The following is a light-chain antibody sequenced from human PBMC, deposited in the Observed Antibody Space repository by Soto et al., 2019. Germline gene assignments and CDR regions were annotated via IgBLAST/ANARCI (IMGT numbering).Light chain of an antibody. CDR3: SSYTTSSTVV. V-gene: IGLV2-14*01. CDR1: SSDVGNYNY. CDR2: EVS. Sequence: QSALTQPASVSGSPGQSITISCTGTSSDVGNYNYVSWYQQHPGKVPKLMIYEVSHRPSGVSNRFSGSKSGNTASLTISGLQAEDEADYYCSSYTTSSTVVFRGGTKLTVL. J-gene: IGLJ2*01.